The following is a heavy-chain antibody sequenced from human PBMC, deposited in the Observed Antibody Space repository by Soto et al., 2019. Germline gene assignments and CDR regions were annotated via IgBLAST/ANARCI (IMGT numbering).Heavy chain of an antibody. CDR2: ITSDRKTI. V-gene: IGHV3-48*02. D-gene: IGHD6-19*01. J-gene: IGHJ4*02. CDR1: GFTFSIYS. CDR3: SGSVEGHFDY. Sequence: EVQLVESGGGVVQPGGSLRLSCAASGFTFSIYSMNWVRQAPGKGLEWVSYITSDRKTIHYADSVKGRFTIFRDSAKNALYLQMNSMRDEDTAVYDCSGSVEGHFDYWGQGALGTVSS.